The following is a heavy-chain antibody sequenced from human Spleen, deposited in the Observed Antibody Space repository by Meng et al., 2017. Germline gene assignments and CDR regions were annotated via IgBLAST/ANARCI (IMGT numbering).Heavy chain of an antibody. D-gene: IGHD5-24*01. Sequence: QPQLQESGPGLVKPSEALSLTCSVSGGSISTSGYYWGWIRQPPGKGLEWIGEINHSGITNYNPSLKSRVTMSIDTSKNQVSLNLTSVTAADTAVYYCARELATIRDYWGQGTLVTVSS. CDR2: INHSGIT. CDR3: ARELATIRDY. J-gene: IGHJ4*02. CDR1: GGSISTSGYY. V-gene: IGHV4-39*07.